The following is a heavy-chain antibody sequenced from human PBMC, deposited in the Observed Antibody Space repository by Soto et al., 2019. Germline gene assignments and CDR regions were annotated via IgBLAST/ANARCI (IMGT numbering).Heavy chain of an antibody. Sequence: SVKVSCKASGGTFSSYAISWVRQAPGQGLEWMGGIIPIFGTANYAQKFQGRVTITADESTSTAYMELSSLRSEDTAVYYCARDPGLAPGLLAAAGKVWFDPWGQGTLVTSPQ. D-gene: IGHD6-13*01. CDR1: GGTFSSYA. CDR2: IIPIFGTA. V-gene: IGHV1-69*13. J-gene: IGHJ5*02. CDR3: ARDPGLAPGLLAAAGKVWFDP.